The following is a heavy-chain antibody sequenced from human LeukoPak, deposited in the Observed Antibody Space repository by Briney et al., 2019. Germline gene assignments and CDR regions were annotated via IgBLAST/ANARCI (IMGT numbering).Heavy chain of an antibody. CDR2: ISGSGGST. Sequence: PGGSLILFCAASGFTYTSYAMNWVRQAPGKGLEWVSGISGSGGSTFYADSVEGRFAISRDNSKNTLYLQMTSLRAEDTALYYCAKGSGDNHYNWFDPWAQGTLVTVSS. J-gene: IGHJ5*02. CDR3: AKGSGDNHYNWFDP. V-gene: IGHV3-23*01. CDR1: GFTYTSYA. D-gene: IGHD2-21*02.